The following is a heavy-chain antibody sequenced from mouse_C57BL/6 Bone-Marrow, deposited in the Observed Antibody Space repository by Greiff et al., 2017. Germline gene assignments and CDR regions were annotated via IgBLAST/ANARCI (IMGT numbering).Heavy chain of an antibody. V-gene: IGHV5-16*01. D-gene: IGHD2-4*01. Sequence: EVKLVESEGGLVQPGSSMKLSCTASGFTFSDYYMAWVRQVPEKGLEWVANINYDGSSTYYLDSLKSRFIISRDNAKNILYLQMSSLKSEDTATYYCARDSSGDYGPNYYAMDYWGQGTSVTVSS. J-gene: IGHJ4*01. CDR2: INYDGSST. CDR1: GFTFSDYY. CDR3: ARDSSGDYGPNYYAMDY.